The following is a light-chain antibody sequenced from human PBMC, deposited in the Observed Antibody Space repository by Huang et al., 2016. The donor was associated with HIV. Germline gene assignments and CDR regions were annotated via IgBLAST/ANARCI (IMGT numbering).Light chain of an antibody. CDR1: QGITKS. Sequence: DIQMTQSPSSLSASVGDRVTITCRASQGITKSLVWYQQKPGKAPKLLLFATSRLERGVPSRFSGSGSGTDFTLTSSSLQPEDFATYCCQQYYNTPYTFGQGTKLEIK. CDR2: ATS. J-gene: IGKJ2*01. V-gene: IGKV1-NL1*01. CDR3: QQYYNTPYT.